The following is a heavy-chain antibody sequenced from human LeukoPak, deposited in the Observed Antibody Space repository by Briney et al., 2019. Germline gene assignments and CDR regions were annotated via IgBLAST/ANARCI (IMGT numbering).Heavy chain of an antibody. D-gene: IGHD5-18*01. Sequence: PSETLSPTCAVYGGSFSGYYWSWIRQPPGKGLEWIGEINHSGSTNYNPSLKNRVTISVDTSKNQFSLKLSSVTAADTAVYYCARTRIQAPFDYWGQGTLVTVSS. J-gene: IGHJ4*02. CDR3: ARTRIQAPFDY. CDR1: GGSFSGYY. CDR2: INHSGST. V-gene: IGHV4-34*01.